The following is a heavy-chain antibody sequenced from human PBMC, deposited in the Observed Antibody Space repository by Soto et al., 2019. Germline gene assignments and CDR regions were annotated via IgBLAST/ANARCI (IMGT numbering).Heavy chain of an antibody. CDR3: ARVFVRRVDY. Sequence: SETLSLTCAVYGGSFSGYYWSWIRQPPGKGLEWIGEINHSGSTNYNPSLKSRVTISVDTSKNQFSLKLSSVTAADTAVYYCARVFVRRVDYWGQGTLVTGSS. CDR1: GGSFSGYY. D-gene: IGHD3-10*01. J-gene: IGHJ4*02. V-gene: IGHV4-34*01. CDR2: INHSGST.